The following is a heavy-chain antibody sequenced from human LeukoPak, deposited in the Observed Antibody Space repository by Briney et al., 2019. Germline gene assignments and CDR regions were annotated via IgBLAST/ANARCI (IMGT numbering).Heavy chain of an antibody. CDR2: IIPILGIA. CDR1: GYTFTGYY. V-gene: IGHV1-69*02. CDR3: AAYGGHYGSGSYLVDY. J-gene: IGHJ4*02. D-gene: IGHD3-10*01. Sequence: SVKVSCKASGYTFTGYYMHWVRQAPGQGLEWMGRIIPILGIANYAQKFQGRVTITADKSTSTAYMELSSLRSEDTAVYYCAAYGGHYGSGSYLVDYWGQGTLVTVSS.